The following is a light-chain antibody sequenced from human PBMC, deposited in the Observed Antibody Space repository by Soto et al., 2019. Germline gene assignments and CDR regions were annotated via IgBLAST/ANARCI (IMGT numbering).Light chain of an antibody. CDR3: QQYGTSPLYT. CDR2: GAS. J-gene: IGKJ2*01. V-gene: IGKV3-20*01. CDR1: QSVRSNF. Sequence: GTLSLSPGERATLSCRASQSVRSNFLAWYRQKPGQAPRLLIYGASTRATGIPDRFSGSGSGTDFTLTISRLEPEDFAVYYCQQYGTSPLYTFGQGTKVDIK.